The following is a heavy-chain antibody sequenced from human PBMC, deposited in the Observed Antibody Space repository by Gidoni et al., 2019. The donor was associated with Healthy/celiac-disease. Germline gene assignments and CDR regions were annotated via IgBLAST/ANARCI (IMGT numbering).Heavy chain of an antibody. CDR1: GFTFDDYA. D-gene: IGHD5-12*01. V-gene: IGHV3-9*01. CDR3: AKVVAAGAFDI. J-gene: IGHJ3*02. Sequence: EVQLVESGGGLVQPGRSLRLSCAASGFTFDDYAMPWVRQAPGKGLDGVSGIIWNSGSIGYADSVKGRFTISRDNAKNSLYLQMNSLRAEDTALYYCAKVVAAGAFDIWGQGTMVTVSS. CDR2: IIWNSGSI.